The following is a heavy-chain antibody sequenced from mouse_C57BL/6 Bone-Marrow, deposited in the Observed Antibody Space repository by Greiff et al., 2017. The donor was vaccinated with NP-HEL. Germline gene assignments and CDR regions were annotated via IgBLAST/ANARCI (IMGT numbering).Heavy chain of an antibody. CDR2: IYPGDGDT. V-gene: IGHV1-82*01. CDR1: GYAFSSSW. Sequence: QVQLKQSGPELVKPGASVKISCKASGYAFSSSWMNWVKQRPGKGLEWIGRIYPGDGDTNYNGKFKGKATLTADKSSSTAYMQLSSLTSEDSAVYFCAREGWLLEDYWGQGTSVTVSS. D-gene: IGHD2-3*01. CDR3: AREGWLLEDY. J-gene: IGHJ4*01.